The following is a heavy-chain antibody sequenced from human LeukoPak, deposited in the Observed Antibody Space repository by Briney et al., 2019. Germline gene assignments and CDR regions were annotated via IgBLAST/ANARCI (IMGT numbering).Heavy chain of an antibody. D-gene: IGHD3-22*01. Sequence: SQTLSLTCVVSGGSISSGGYSWSWIRQPPGKGLEWIGYIYHSGSTYYNPSLKSRVTISVDRSKNQFSLKLSSVTAADTAVYYCARSGVVITYFDYWGQGTLVTVSS. V-gene: IGHV4-30-2*01. CDR1: GGSISSGGYS. CDR2: IYHSGST. J-gene: IGHJ4*02. CDR3: ARSGVVITYFDY.